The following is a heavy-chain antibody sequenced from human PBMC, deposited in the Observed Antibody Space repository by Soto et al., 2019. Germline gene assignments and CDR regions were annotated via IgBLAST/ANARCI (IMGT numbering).Heavy chain of an antibody. CDR1: GFTFSSYG. V-gene: IGHV3-33*08. J-gene: IGHJ4*02. CDR2: IWYDGSNK. D-gene: IGHD3-22*01. CDR3: ARESHYYDSSGYYYAGPLQY. Sequence: VQLVESGGGLVQPGGSLRLSCAASGFTFSSYGMHWVRQAPGKGLEWVAVIWYDGSNKYYADSVKGRFTISRDNSKNTLYLQMNSLRAEDTAVYYCARESHYYDSSGYYYAGPLQYWGQGTLVTVSS.